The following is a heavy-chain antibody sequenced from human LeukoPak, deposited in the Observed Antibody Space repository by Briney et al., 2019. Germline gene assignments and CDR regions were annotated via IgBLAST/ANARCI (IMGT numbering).Heavy chain of an antibody. J-gene: IGHJ4*02. Sequence: GGSLRLSCAASGFTFSSYAMHWVRQARGRGLEYVSAISSNGGSTHYANSVKGGFTISRDNSKNTLYLQMGSLRAEYMAVYYCASGSRGIAAYWGQGTLVTVSS. CDR1: GFTFSSYA. CDR3: ASGSRGIAAY. D-gene: IGHD6-13*01. V-gene: IGHV3-64*01. CDR2: ISSNGGST.